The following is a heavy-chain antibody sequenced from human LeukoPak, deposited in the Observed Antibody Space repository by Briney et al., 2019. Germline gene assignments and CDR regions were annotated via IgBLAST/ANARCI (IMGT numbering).Heavy chain of an antibody. V-gene: IGHV5-51*01. CDR3: ARSTYYYGSGSYSPYYGMDV. CDR2: IYSGDSDT. Sequence: GESLKISCKGSGYSFTSYRIGWVRQMPGKGLEWMGIIYSGDSDTRYSPSFQGQVTISADKSISTAYLQWSSLKASDTAMYYCARSTYYYGSGSYSPYYGMDVWGQGTTVTASS. J-gene: IGHJ6*02. CDR1: GYSFTSYR. D-gene: IGHD3-10*01.